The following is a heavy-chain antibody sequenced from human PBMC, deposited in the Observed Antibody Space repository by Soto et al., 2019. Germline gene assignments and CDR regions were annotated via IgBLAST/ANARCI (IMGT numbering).Heavy chain of an antibody. CDR3: AMAQGYYDFWSVYFTPPAGYHYYYLSV. V-gene: IGHV4-59*01. CDR1: GGSISSDY. Sequence: TSETLSLTCTVSGGSISSDYWSWIRQPPGKGLEWIGYIYYSGSTNYNPSLKSRVTISVDTSKNQFSLKLSSVTAADTAVYYCAMAQGYYDFWSVYFTPPAGYHYYYLSVWGKRTTVIVS. J-gene: IGHJ6*03. D-gene: IGHD3-3*01. CDR2: IYYSGST.